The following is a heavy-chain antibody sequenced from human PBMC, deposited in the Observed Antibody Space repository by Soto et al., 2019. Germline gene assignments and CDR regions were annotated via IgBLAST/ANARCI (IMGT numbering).Heavy chain of an antibody. CDR1: GFTFSNYA. CDR3: AKVIVAAGKTLDY. Sequence: GGSLRLSCAASGFTFSNYAMSWVRQAPGKGLEWVSAISGSGGNTYYADSVKGRFTISRDNSKDTLYLQMNSLRAEDTAVYYCAKVIVAAGKTLDYWGQGTLVTVSS. V-gene: IGHV3-23*01. D-gene: IGHD6-13*01. CDR2: ISGSGGNT. J-gene: IGHJ4*02.